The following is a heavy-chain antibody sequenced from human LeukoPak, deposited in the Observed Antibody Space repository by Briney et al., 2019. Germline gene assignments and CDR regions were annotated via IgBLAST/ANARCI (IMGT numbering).Heavy chain of an antibody. CDR3: TRYNNDHFDY. J-gene: IGHJ4*02. CDR1: GFTFGGYG. CDR2: IAYDGSRA. Sequence: GGSLRLSCAGSGFTFGGYGMHWFRQTPGKGLEWVAVIAYDGSRAFYADSVKGRFTISRDNSKNTMSVQMDDLRAEDTAVYYCTRYNNDHFDYWGQGTLVTVAS. V-gene: IGHV3-33*01. D-gene: IGHD1-14*01.